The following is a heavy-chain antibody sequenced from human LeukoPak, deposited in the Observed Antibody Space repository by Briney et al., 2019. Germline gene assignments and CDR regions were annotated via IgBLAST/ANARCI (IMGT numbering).Heavy chain of an antibody. V-gene: IGHV3-30*18. CDR3: AKAIPVVAPAAHDY. D-gene: IGHD2-15*01. CDR2: ISYDGSNK. CDR1: GFTFSSYS. J-gene: IGHJ4*02. Sequence: SGGSLRLSCAASGFTFSSYSMNWVRQAPGRGLEWVAVISYDGSNKYYADSVKDRFTISRDNAKNTLYLQMNSLRTEDTAVYYCAKAIPVVAPAAHDYWGQGSLVTVSS.